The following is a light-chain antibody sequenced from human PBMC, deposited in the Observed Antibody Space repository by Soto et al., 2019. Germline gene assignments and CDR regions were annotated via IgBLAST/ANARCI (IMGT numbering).Light chain of an antibody. CDR2: GAS. CDR3: QPYNNWLT. J-gene: IGKJ4*01. CDR1: QSISSN. Sequence: EMVMTQSPSTLSVSPGERSTLSCWASQSISSNLSWYQQKPGQAPRLLIYGASFRAPGMPVSFSGSRSGTEITLTISSQQSEDFSVYYCQPYNNWLTFGGGTKVEIK. V-gene: IGKV3-15*01.